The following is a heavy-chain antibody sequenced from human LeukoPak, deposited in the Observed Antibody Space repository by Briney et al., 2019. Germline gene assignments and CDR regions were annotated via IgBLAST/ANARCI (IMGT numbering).Heavy chain of an antibody. CDR2: IPYDGSSK. CDR3: VKNTGAPPWSNWFAP. Sequence: GGSLRLSCAASGFTFRSYGMHWVRQAPGKGLEWVAAIPYDGSSKYYLDSVKGRFTISRDNSKNTMYLQMNSLRAEDTAGYFCVKNTGAPPWSNWFAPGAQETPLTVPS. J-gene: IGHJ5*02. CDR1: GFTFRSYG. D-gene: IGHD2-8*02. V-gene: IGHV3-30*02.